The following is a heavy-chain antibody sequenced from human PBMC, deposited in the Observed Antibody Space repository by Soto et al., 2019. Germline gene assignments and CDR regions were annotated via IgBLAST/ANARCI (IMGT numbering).Heavy chain of an antibody. J-gene: IGHJ5*02. D-gene: IGHD5-12*01. CDR3: AKGDNLGPKTGYAFDP. Sequence: SQTLSLTCAISGDSVSSNTASWNWIRQSPSRGLEWLGRTYFRSKWYNDYAVSVKSRIIINPDTSNNQFSLQLNSVTPEDTAVYFCAKGDNLGPKTGYAFDPWGQGVMVTVSS. CDR1: GDSVSSNTAS. V-gene: IGHV6-1*01. CDR2: TYFRSKWYN.